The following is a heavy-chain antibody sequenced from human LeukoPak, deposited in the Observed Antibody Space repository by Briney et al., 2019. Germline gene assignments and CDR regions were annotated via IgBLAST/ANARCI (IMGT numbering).Heavy chain of an antibody. CDR1: GGSLSSSTYY. Sequence: SETLSLTCTVSGGSLSSSTYYWGWIRQPPGEGLECIWLIYYSGSTDYNPSLKSRVIISVDTAKNQFSLKLSSVTAADTAVYYCARLGRSGSPHGWFDPWGQGTLVTVSS. D-gene: IGHD3-22*01. J-gene: IGHJ5*02. CDR2: IYYSGST. V-gene: IGHV4-39*01. CDR3: ARLGRSGSPHGWFDP.